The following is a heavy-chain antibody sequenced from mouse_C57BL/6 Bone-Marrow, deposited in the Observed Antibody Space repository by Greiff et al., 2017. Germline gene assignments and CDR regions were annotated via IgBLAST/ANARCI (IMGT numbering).Heavy chain of an antibody. CDR2: IDPSDSYT. V-gene: IGHV1-50*01. D-gene: IGHD1-1*01. Sequence: VQLQQPGAELVKPGASVKLSCKASGYTFTSYWMQWVKQRPGQGLEWIGEIDPSDSYTNSNQKFKGKATLTVATSSSTAYMQLSSLTSEDSAVYYCASSSLYYYAMDYWGQGTSVTVSS. CDR3: ASSSLYYYAMDY. J-gene: IGHJ4*01. CDR1: GYTFTSYW.